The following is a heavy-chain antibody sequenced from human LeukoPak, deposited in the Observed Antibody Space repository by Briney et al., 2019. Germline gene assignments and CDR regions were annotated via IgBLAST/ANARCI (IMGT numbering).Heavy chain of an antibody. CDR2: IWYDGSNK. Sequence: GRSLRLSCAASGFTFSIYGMHWVRQAPGKGLEWVAVIWYDGSNKYYADSVRGRFTISRDNSKNTLYLQMNSLRAEDTAVYYCARESIAAAGTYYYYYGMDVWGQGTTVTVSS. CDR1: GFTFSIYG. V-gene: IGHV3-33*01. D-gene: IGHD6-13*01. J-gene: IGHJ6*02. CDR3: ARESIAAAGTYYYYYGMDV.